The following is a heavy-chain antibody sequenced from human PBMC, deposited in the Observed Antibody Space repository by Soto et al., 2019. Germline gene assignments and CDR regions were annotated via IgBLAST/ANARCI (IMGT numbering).Heavy chain of an antibody. CDR1: GYTCRDYY. V-gene: IGHV1-2*02. D-gene: IGHD3-16*01. Sequence: GASVKFACKAGGYTCRDYYLQGVRHAPGQGLEYMGCISPKSGGGAYAQKFRARVTMPRDTYVNLGYVELSSLSSDDRAVYLCVRCHRGLGCHLDSWGQGTLVTGYS. J-gene: IGHJ4*02. CDR2: ISPKSGGG. CDR3: VRCHRGLGCHLDS.